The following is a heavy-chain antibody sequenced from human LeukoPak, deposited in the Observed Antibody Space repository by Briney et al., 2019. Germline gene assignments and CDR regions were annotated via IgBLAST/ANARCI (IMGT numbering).Heavy chain of an antibody. CDR3: ARDSDPRFDY. Sequence: PGGSLRLSCVASGLSVSNYWMSWVRQAPGKGLEWVANIKQDGSEKYYVDSVKGRFTISRDTAKNSLYLQMDSLSAEDTAVYYCARDSDPRFDYWGQGTLVTVSS. CDR2: IKQDGSEK. CDR1: GLSVSNYW. J-gene: IGHJ4*02. V-gene: IGHV3-7*01.